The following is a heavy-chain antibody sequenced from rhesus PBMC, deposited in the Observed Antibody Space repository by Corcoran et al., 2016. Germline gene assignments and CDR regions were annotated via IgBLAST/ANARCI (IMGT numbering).Heavy chain of an antibody. CDR3: ARSGGSPYYFDY. V-gene: IGHV1-200*01. CDR2: INPSNGNP. CDR1: GYTFTSYS. D-gene: IGHD3-16*01. J-gene: IGHJ4*01. Sequence: QVQLVQSGAEVKKPGASVKLSCKASGYTFTSYSINWVRQAPGQGLEWMGGINPSNGNPGYAQKFQGRVTMTRDTSTSTAYMELSSLRSEDTAVYYCARSGGSPYYFDYWGQGVLVTVSS.